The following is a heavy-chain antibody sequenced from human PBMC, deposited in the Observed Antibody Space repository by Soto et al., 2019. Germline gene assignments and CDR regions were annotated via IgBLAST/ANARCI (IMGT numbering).Heavy chain of an antibody. CDR2: ISSSDSGSYT. CDR3: ARPNFGDYFFDY. V-gene: IGHV3-21*01. D-gene: IGHD4-17*01. J-gene: IGHJ4*02. Sequence: GGSLRLSCAASGFTFSTYSMNWVRQAPGKGLEWVSSISSSDSGSYTYYADSVKGRFTISRDNAKNSLYLEMNSLRAEDTAVYYCARPNFGDYFFDYWGQGTLVTVS. CDR1: GFTFSTYS.